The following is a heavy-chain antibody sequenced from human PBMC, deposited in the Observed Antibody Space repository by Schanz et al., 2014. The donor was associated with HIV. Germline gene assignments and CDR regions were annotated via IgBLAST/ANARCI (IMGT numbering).Heavy chain of an antibody. CDR1: GFRFSRDW. CDR3: AKGTFLAADGHDAFDI. CDR2: IKEDGSVI. D-gene: IGHD6-13*01. V-gene: IGHV3-7*03. J-gene: IGHJ3*02. Sequence: VQLVETGGGVVQPGRSLRLSCAASGFRFSRDWMTWVRQAPGMGLEWVANIKEDGSVINYVDSVKGRFTISRDNAKNSLYLQMNSLRPEDTALYYCAKGTFLAADGHDAFDIWGQGTMVTVSS.